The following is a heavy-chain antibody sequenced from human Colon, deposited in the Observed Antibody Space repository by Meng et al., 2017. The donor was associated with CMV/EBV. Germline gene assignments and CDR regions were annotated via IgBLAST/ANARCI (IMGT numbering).Heavy chain of an antibody. CDR2: IYSGGST. CDR3: ARGSHTGA. D-gene: IGHD7-27*01. Sequence: GESLRLSCAASRFIVSNNHMTWVRQAPGNCLEYVAIIYSGGSTDYVDSVKGRLTISRDSSKTPLFLQRNSRKLATPTRYSVARGSHTGAWGPGTPCTASA. CDR1: RFIVSNNH. V-gene: IGHV3-66*02. J-gene: IGHJ5*02.